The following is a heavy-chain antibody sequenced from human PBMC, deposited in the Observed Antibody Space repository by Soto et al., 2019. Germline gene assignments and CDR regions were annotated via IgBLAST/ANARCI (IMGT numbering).Heavy chain of an antibody. D-gene: IGHD2-15*01. J-gene: IGHJ6*02. CDR3: ARGYCSGGSCYSGVDSYYGMDV. V-gene: IGHV1-3*01. CDR1: GYTFTSYA. CDR2: INAGNGNT. Sequence: ASVKVSCKASGYTFTSYAMHWVRQAPGQRLEWMGWINAGNGNTKYSQKFQGRVTITRDTSASTAYMELSSLRSEGTAVYYCARGYCSGGSCYSGVDSYYGMDVWGQGTTVTVSS.